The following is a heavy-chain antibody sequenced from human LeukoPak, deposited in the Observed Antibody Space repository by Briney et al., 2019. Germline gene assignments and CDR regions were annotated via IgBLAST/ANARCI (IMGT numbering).Heavy chain of an antibody. V-gene: IGHV4-38-2*01. CDR3: ARVGKSGSRYYFDY. CDR1: GYSISSGYY. Sequence: ASETLSLTCAVSGYSISSGYYWCWIRQPPGKGLEWIGTIYHSGSTYYNPSLKSRVTVSVDTSKNQFSLKLSSVTAADTAVYYCARVGKSGSRYYFDYWGQGTLVTVSS. CDR2: IYHSGST. J-gene: IGHJ4*02. D-gene: IGHD1-26*01.